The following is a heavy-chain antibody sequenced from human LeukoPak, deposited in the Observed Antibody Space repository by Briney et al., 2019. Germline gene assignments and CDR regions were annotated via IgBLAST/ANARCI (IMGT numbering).Heavy chain of an antibody. V-gene: IGHV3-11*01. CDR2: ISHSGNTI. Sequence: GGSLRLSCAASGFTFSDYYMTWIRLAPGKGLERVSYISHSGNTIYYADSVKGRFTISRDNSKNMVYLQMNSLRAEDTAVYYCAREARSSGSFDYWGQGTLVAVSS. D-gene: IGHD6-19*01. CDR1: GFTFSDYY. J-gene: IGHJ4*02. CDR3: AREARSSGSFDY.